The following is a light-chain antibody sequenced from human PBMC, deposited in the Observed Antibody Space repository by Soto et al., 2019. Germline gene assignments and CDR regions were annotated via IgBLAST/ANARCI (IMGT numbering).Light chain of an antibody. CDR1: QSLLHSNGYNY. J-gene: IGKJ4*01. CDR2: LGS. CDR3: MQALQTPLT. Sequence: DIVMTQSPLSLPVTPGEPASISCRSSQSLLHSNGYNYLDWYLQKPGQSPQLLIYLGSNRASGVTDRFSGSGSGTYFTLKISRVEAEDVGVSYCMQALQTPLTFGGGTKVEIK. V-gene: IGKV2-28*01.